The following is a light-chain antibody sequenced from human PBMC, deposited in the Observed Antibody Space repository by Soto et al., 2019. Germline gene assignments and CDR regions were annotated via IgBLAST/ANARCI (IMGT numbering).Light chain of an antibody. V-gene: IGLV1-47*02. Sequence: QSVLTQPPSASGTPGQRVTIACSGSGSNIGSNYVYWYQQFPGTAPKLLIYTNNQRPSGVPDRFSGSKSGTSASLAISGLRSEDEADYYCAAWDDSLSGVLFGGGTQLTVL. CDR3: AAWDDSLSGVL. CDR1: GSNIGSNY. J-gene: IGLJ2*01. CDR2: TNN.